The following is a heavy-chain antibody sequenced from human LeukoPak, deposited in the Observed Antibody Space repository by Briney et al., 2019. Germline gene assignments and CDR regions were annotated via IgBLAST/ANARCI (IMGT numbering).Heavy chain of an antibody. CDR2: INPSGGST. CDR3: ARDVSGAVRGNCYFDL. D-gene: IGHD3-10*01. CDR1: GYTFTDYY. V-gene: IGHV1-46*01. Sequence: ASVKVSCKASGYTFTDYYMHWVRQAPGQGLEWMGIINPSGGSTSYAEKFQGRVTMTRDTSTSTVYMELSSLRSEDTAVYYCARDVSGAVRGNCYFDLWGRGTLVTVSS. J-gene: IGHJ2*01.